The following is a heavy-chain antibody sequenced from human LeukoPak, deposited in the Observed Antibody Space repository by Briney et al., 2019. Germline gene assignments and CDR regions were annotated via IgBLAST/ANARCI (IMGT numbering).Heavy chain of an antibody. CDR3: AKAIGDYVAFDI. D-gene: IGHD4-17*01. J-gene: IGHJ3*02. CDR2: ISGSGGST. CDR1: GFTFSSYA. Sequence: PGGSLRLSCAASGFTFSSYAMSWVRQAPGKGLEWVSAISGSGGSTYYADSAKGRFTIYRNNSKNPLYLQMNSLRAEDTAVYYCAKAIGDYVAFDIWGQGTMVTVSS. V-gene: IGHV3-23*01.